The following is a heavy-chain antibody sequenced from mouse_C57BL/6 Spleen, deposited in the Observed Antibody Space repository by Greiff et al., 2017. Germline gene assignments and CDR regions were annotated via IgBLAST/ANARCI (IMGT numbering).Heavy chain of an antibody. CDR2: IYPGSGNT. J-gene: IGHJ2*01. CDR3: ARSYDGYWGNFDY. D-gene: IGHD2-3*01. CDR1: GYTFTDYY. Sequence: QVQLQQSGAELVRPGASVKLSCKASGYTFTDYYINWVKQRPGQGLEWIARIYPGSGNTYYNEKFKGKATLTAEKSSSTAYMQLSSLTSEDSAVYFCARSYDGYWGNFDYWGQGTTLTVSS. V-gene: IGHV1-76*01.